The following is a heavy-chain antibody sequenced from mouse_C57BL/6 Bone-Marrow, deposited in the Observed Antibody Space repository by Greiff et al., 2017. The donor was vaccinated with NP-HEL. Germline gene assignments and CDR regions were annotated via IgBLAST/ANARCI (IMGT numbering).Heavy chain of an antibody. Sequence: QVQLQQPGAELVRPGSSVKLSCKASGYTFTSYWMDWVKQRPGQGLEWIGNIYPSDSETHYNQKFKDKATLTVDKSSSTAYMQLSSLTSEDSAVYYCARRGLLRSAWFAYWGQGTLVTVSA. CDR1: GYTFTSYW. J-gene: IGHJ3*01. D-gene: IGHD1-1*01. V-gene: IGHV1-61*01. CDR3: ARRGLLRSAWFAY. CDR2: IYPSDSET.